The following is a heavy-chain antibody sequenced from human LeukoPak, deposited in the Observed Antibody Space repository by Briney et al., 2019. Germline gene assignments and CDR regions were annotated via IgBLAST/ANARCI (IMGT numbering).Heavy chain of an antibody. J-gene: IGHJ6*03. CDR3: ARDRGSSGSYEYCHYMDV. Sequence: SETLSLTCTVSGGSISYFYWSWIRQPAGKGLEWIGRIYTSGSTNYNPSLKSRVTMSVDTSKKQFSLTLSSVTAADTAVYYCARDRGSSGSYEYCHYMDVWGKGTTVTISS. CDR2: IYTSGST. V-gene: IGHV4-4*07. CDR1: GGSISYFY. D-gene: IGHD1-26*01.